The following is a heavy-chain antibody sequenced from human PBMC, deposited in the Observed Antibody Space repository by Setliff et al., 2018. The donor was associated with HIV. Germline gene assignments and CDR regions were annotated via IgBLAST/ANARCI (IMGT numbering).Heavy chain of an antibody. D-gene: IGHD3-22*01. CDR1: GYTFSSYD. J-gene: IGHJ6*03. CDR2: MNPNSGNT. V-gene: IGHV1-8*02. Sequence: GASVKVSCKASGYTFSSYDINWVRQATGQGLEWMGWMNPNSGNTGYAQKFLGRVTMTRDTSIGTAYMELNNLKFEDTAVYYCARARRDSYDRGRRNHYYIDVWGKGTPVTVSS. CDR3: ARARRDSYDRGRRNHYYIDV.